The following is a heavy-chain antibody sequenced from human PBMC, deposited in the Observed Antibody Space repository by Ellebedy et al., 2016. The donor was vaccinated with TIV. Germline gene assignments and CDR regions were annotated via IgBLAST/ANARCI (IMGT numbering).Heavy chain of an antibody. CDR2: ISAYNGNT. CDR1: GYTFTSYG. Sequence: AASVKVSCKASGYTFTSYGISWVRQAPGQGLEWMGWISAYNGNTNYAQKFQGRASMTTDASTNKLHLELLSLNFDDTAVYYCGREMGMARGAIDVWGQGTTVTVSS. V-gene: IGHV1-18*04. CDR3: GREMGMARGAIDV. J-gene: IGHJ6*02. D-gene: IGHD5-24*01.